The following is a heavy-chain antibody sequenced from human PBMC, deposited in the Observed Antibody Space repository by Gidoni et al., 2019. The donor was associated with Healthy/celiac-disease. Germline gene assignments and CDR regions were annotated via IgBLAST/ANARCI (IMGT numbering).Heavy chain of an antibody. Sequence: EVQLVQSGAEVNKPGESLRISCKGSGYSFTSYWISWVRQMPGKGLEGMGRIDPSDSYTNYSPSFQGHVTISADKSISTAYLQWSSLKASDTAMYYCARLVGAVAGNGDYYGMDVWGQGTTVTVSS. CDR1: GYSFTSYW. D-gene: IGHD6-19*01. V-gene: IGHV5-10-1*03. CDR2: IDPSDSYT. CDR3: ARLVGAVAGNGDYYGMDV. J-gene: IGHJ6*02.